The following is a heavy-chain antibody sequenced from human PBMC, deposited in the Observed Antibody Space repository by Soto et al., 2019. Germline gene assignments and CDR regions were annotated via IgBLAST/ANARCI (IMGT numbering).Heavy chain of an antibody. Sequence: GGSLRLSCAASGFTFSSYAMSWVRQAPGKGLEWVSAISGSGGSTYYADSVKGRFTISRDNSKNTLYLQMNSLRAEDTAVYYCAKDPPYCSSTSCYFDYWGQGTLVTVSS. CDR2: ISGSGGST. CDR1: GFTFSSYA. J-gene: IGHJ4*02. D-gene: IGHD2-2*01. V-gene: IGHV3-23*01. CDR3: AKDPPYCSSTSCYFDY.